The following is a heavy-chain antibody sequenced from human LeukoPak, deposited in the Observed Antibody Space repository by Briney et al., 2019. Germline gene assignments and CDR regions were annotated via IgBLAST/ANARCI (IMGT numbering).Heavy chain of an antibody. CDR3: ARAKEWELPYYFDY. D-gene: IGHD1-26*01. CDR1: GYTFTSYG. Sequence: ASVKVSCKAYGYTFTSYGISWVRQAPGQGLEWMGWISAYNGNTNYAQKLQGRVTMTTDTSTSTAYMELRSLRSDDTAVYYCARAKEWELPYYFDYWGQGTLVTVSS. J-gene: IGHJ4*02. CDR2: ISAYNGNT. V-gene: IGHV1-18*01.